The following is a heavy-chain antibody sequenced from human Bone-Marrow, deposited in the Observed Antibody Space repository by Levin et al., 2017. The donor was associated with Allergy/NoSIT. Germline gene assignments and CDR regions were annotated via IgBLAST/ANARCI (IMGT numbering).Heavy chain of an antibody. CDR2: IYPGDSDT. CDR3: ARLRAAVAGLREAFDI. J-gene: IGHJ3*02. V-gene: IGHV5-51*01. CDR1: GYSFTSYW. D-gene: IGHD6-19*01. Sequence: RGESLKISCKGSGYSFTSYWIGWVRQMPGKGLEWMGIIYPGDSDTRYSPSFQGQVTISADKSISTAYLQWSSLKASDTAMYYCARLRAAVAGLREAFDIWGQGTMVTVSS.